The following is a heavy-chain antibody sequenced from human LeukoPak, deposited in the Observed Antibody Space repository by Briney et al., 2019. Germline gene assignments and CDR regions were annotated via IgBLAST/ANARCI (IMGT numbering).Heavy chain of an antibody. CDR1: GGSINSNY. Sequence: SETLSLTCTVSGGSINSNYWSWIRQPAGKGPEWIGRIYASGNTNYDPSLASRVTMSVDTSKNQFSLNLISVTAADTAVYYCARAVGFYGSGNYYNPNWFDPWGQGTLVTVSS. V-gene: IGHV4-4*07. J-gene: IGHJ5*02. CDR2: IYASGNT. D-gene: IGHD3-10*01. CDR3: ARAVGFYGSGNYYNPNWFDP.